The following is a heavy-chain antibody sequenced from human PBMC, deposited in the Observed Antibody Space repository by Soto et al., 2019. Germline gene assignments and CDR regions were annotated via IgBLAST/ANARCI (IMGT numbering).Heavy chain of an antibody. CDR2: ISNDGSNK. V-gene: IGHV3-30*04. D-gene: IGHD3-10*01. J-gene: IGHJ4*02. CDR1: GFSFSSYA. CDR3: AKETEVRGANDY. Sequence: QVQLVESGGGVVQPGGSLRLSCAASGFSFSSYAIHWVRQAPGKRLEWVAVISNDGSNKYYRDSVKGRFTISRDNSQNTLYLQMNSLTAEDTAVYYCAKETEVRGANDYWGQGTLVTVSS.